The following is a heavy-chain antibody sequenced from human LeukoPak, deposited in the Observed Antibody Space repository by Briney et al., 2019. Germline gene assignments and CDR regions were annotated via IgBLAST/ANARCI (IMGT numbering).Heavy chain of an antibody. J-gene: IGHJ4*02. CDR1: GFTFSSYG. V-gene: IGHV3-30*18. CDR3: AKDKGEIAAADFFDY. Sequence: GGSLRLSCAASGFTFSSYGMHWVRQAPGKGLEWVAVISYDGSNKYYADSVKGRFTISRDNSKNTLYLQMNSLRAEDTAVYYCAKDKGEIAAADFFDYWGQGTLVTVSS. CDR2: ISYDGSNK. D-gene: IGHD6-13*01.